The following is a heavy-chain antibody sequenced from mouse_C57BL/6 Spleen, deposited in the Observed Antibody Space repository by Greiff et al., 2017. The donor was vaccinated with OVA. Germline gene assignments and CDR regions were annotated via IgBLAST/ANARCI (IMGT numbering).Heavy chain of an antibody. V-gene: IGHV5-16*01. D-gene: IGHD3-3*01. Sequence: DVQLVESEGGLVQPGSSMKLSCTASGFTFSDYYMAWVRQVPEKGLEWVANINYDGSSTYYLDSLKSRFIISRDNAKNILYLQMSSLKSEDTATYYCAREGWPHYFDYWGQGTTLTVSS. CDR3: AREGWPHYFDY. CDR1: GFTFSDYY. J-gene: IGHJ2*01. CDR2: INYDGSST.